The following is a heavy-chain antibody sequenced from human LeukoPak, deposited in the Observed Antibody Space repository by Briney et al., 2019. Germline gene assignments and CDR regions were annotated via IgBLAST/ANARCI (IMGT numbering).Heavy chain of an antibody. V-gene: IGHV4-61*08. CDR3: ARFARRGSYIDY. Sequence: SETLSLTCTVSGGSISSGGYYWSWIRQHPGKGLEWIGYIYYSGSTNYDPSLKSRVTISVDTSKNQFSLKLSSVTAADTAVYYCARFARRGSYIDYWGQGTLVTVSS. J-gene: IGHJ4*02. CDR2: IYYSGST. D-gene: IGHD1-26*01. CDR1: GGSISSGGYY.